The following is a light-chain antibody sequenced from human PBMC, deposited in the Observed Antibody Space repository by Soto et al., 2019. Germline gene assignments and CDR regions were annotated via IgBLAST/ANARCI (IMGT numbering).Light chain of an antibody. CDR2: GAS. CDR1: QSVSSN. J-gene: IGKJ1*01. CDR3: QQYNNWHWT. V-gene: IGKV3-15*01. Sequence: EIVMTQSPATLSVSPGERATLSCRASQSVSSNLAWYQQKPGQAPRLLIYGASTRATGIPARFSGSGSRTEFTLTISSLQSEYFAVYYCQQYNNWHWTFGQGTKVEIK.